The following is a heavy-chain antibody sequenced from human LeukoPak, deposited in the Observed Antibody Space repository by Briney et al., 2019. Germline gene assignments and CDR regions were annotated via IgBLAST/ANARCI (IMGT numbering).Heavy chain of an antibody. V-gene: IGHV4-34*01. CDR1: GGSFSGYY. CDR2: INHSGST. D-gene: IGHD3-3*01. J-gene: IGHJ5*02. CDR3: ARRPRGTIFGVVTNWFDP. Sequence: PETLSLTCAVYGGSFSGYYWSWIRQPPGKGLEWIGEINHSGSTNYNPSLKSRVTISVDTSKNQFSLKLSSVTAADTAVYYCARRPRGTIFGVVTNWFDPWGQGTLVTVSS.